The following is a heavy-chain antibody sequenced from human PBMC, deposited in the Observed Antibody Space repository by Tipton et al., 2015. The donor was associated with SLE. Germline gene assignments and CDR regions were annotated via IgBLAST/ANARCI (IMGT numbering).Heavy chain of an antibody. V-gene: IGHV1-69*06. CDR3: ASLYYYGSGTYFDY. CDR2: IIPIFGTA. Sequence: QVQLVQSGAEVKKPGASVKVSCKASGGTFSSYAISWVRQAPGQGLEWMGGIIPIFGTANYAQKFQGRVTITADKSTSTAYMELSSLRSEDTAVYYCASLYYYGSGTYFDYWGQGTLVTVSS. D-gene: IGHD3-10*01. J-gene: IGHJ4*02. CDR1: GGTFSSYA.